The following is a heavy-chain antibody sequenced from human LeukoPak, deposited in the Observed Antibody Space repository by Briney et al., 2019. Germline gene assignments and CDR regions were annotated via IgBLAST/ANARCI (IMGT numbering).Heavy chain of an antibody. D-gene: IGHD3-22*01. CDR2: ISAYNGNT. J-gene: IGHJ4*02. Sequence: EASVKVSCKASGYTFTSYGISWVRQAPGQGLEWMGWISAYNGNTNYAQKLQGRVTMTTDTSTSTAYMELRSLRSDDTAVYYCARETEDYYDRSGPYFDYWGQGTLVTVSS. CDR3: ARETEDYYDRSGPYFDY. V-gene: IGHV1-18*01. CDR1: GYTFTSYG.